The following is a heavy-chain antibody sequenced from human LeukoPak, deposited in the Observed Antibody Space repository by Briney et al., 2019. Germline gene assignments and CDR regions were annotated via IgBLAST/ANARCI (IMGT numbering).Heavy chain of an antibody. CDR1: GGSISSYY. CDR2: IYYSGST. Sequence: PSETLSLTCTVSGGSISSYYWSWIRQPPGKGLEWIGYIYYSGSTNHNPSLKSRVTISVDTSKNQFSLKLSSVTAADTAVYYCARVRYSYGHLDYWGQGTLVTVSS. CDR3: ARVRYSYGHLDY. D-gene: IGHD5-18*01. V-gene: IGHV4-59*01. J-gene: IGHJ4*02.